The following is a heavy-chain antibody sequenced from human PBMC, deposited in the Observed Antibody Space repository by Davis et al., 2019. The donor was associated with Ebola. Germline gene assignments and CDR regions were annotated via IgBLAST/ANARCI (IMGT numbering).Heavy chain of an antibody. CDR1: GGTFSSYA. CDR2: IIPILGIA. D-gene: IGHD6-6*01. CDR3: ASGLVRGESYWYFDL. J-gene: IGHJ2*01. V-gene: IGHV1-69*10. Sequence: SVKVSCKAAGGTFSSYAISWVRQAPGQGLEWMGGIIPILGIANYAQKFQGRVTITADESTSTAYMELSSLRSEATAVYYCASGLVRGESYWYFDLWGRGTLVTVSS.